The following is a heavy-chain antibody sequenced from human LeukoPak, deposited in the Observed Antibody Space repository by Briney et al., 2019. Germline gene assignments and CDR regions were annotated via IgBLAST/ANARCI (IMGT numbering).Heavy chain of an antibody. CDR2: ISSSGSTI. J-gene: IGHJ4*02. Sequence: GGSLRLSCAASGFTFSDYYMSWIRQAPGKGLEWVSYISSSGSTIYYADSVKGRFTISRDNAKNSLYLQMNSLRAEGTAVYYCAREYSSEYYFDYWGQGTLVTVSS. CDR3: AREYSSEYYFDY. D-gene: IGHD5-12*01. V-gene: IGHV3-11*01. CDR1: GFTFSDYY.